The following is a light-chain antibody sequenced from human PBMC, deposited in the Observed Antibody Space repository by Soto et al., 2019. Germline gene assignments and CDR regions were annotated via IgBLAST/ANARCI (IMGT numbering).Light chain of an antibody. CDR1: QSVDSTY. CDR3: QHYDSSRT. Sequence: DIVLTQSPLSLPVTPGEPGTLSRRASQSVDSTYITWYQQKPGQAPRLLIYGTSGRATGIPDRFSGSGSGTDFTLTISRLEPEDFAVYYCQHYDSSRTFGQGTKVDIK. CDR2: GTS. V-gene: IGKV3-20*01. J-gene: IGKJ1*01.